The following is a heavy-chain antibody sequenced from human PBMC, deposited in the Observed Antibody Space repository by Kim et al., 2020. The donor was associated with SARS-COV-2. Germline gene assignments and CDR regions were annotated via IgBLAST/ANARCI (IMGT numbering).Heavy chain of an antibody. CDR2: INSDGSST. CDR3: ARPPASGYSYGPGDY. CDR1: GFTFSSYW. Sequence: GGSLRLSCAASGFTFSSYWMHWVRQAPGKGLVWVSRINSDGSSTSYADSVKGRFTISRDNAKNTLYLQMNSLRAEDTAVYYCARPPASGYSYGPGDYWGQGTLVTVSS. V-gene: IGHV3-74*01. J-gene: IGHJ4*02. D-gene: IGHD5-18*01.